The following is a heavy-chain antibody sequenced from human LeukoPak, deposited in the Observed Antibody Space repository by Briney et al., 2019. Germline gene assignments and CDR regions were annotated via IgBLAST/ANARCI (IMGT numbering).Heavy chain of an antibody. J-gene: IGHJ3*02. CDR2: MNPNSGNT. CDR3: ARDLRTGADLDYDAANAFDI. CDR1: GYTFTSYD. Sequence: GASVKVSCKASGYTFTSYDINWVRQATGQGLEWMGWMNPNSGNTGYAQKFQGRVTMTRDTSTSTVYMELSSLRSEDTAVYYCARDLRTGADLDYDAANAFDIWGQGTMVTVSS. D-gene: IGHD4/OR15-4a*01. V-gene: IGHV1-8*02.